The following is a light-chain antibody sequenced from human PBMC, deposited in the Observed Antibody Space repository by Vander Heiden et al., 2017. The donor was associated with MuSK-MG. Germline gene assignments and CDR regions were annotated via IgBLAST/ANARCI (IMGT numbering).Light chain of an antibody. CDR3: QQYYSTPRA. J-gene: IGKJ3*01. CDR2: WAS. V-gene: IGKV4-1*01. CDR1: QSVLYSSNNKNY. Sequence: DIVLTQSPDSLAVSLGERAPINCKTSQSVLYSSNNKNYLAWYQQKPGQPPKLLIYWASTRESGVPDRFSGSGSGTDFTLTISSLHAEDVAVYYCQQYYSTPRAFGPGTKVDIK.